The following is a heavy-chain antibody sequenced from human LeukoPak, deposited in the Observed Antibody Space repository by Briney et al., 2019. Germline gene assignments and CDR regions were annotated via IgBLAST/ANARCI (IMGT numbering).Heavy chain of an antibody. Sequence: SETLSLTCTVSGGSISSGDYYWSWIRQPPGKGLEWIGYIYYSGSTYYNPSLKSRVTISVDTSKNQFSLRLSSVTAADTAVYYCATSGGIYHPHTIDYWGQGTMVTVSS. J-gene: IGHJ4*02. D-gene: IGHD3-16*01. CDR3: ATSGGIYHPHTIDY. CDR2: IYYSGST. V-gene: IGHV4-30-4*01. CDR1: GGSISSGDYY.